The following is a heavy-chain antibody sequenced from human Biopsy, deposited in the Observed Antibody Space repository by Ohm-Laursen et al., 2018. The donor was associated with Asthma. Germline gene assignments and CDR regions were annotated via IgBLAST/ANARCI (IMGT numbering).Heavy chain of an antibody. Sequence: SLRLSCAASGFTFGNFWMSWGRQTPGKGLEWVAVISYDGSTKYSADSVKGRFIVSRDISKNILSLQMNSLRPEDTAVYYCARDVVWFREVGGMDVWGQGTTVTVSS. CDR3: ARDVVWFREVGGMDV. CDR2: ISYDGSTK. CDR1: GFTFGNFW. D-gene: IGHD3-10*01. V-gene: IGHV3-30*03. J-gene: IGHJ6*02.